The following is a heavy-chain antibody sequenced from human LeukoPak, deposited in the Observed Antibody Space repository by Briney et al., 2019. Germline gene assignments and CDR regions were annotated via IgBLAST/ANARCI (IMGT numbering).Heavy chain of an antibody. CDR3: AQRGSGWYFDN. J-gene: IGHJ4*02. V-gene: IGHV3-21*04. Sequence: GGSLRLSCAASGFTFSSYSMNWVRQAPGKGLEWVSSISSSSSYIYYADSVKGRFTISRDNAKNSLYLQMNSLRVEDTAVYYCAQRGSGWYFDNWGQGTLVTVSS. D-gene: IGHD6-19*01. CDR2: ISSSSSYI. CDR1: GFTFSSYS.